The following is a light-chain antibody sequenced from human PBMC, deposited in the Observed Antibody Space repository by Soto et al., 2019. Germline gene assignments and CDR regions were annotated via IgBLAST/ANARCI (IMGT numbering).Light chain of an antibody. V-gene: IGLV1-44*01. J-gene: IGLJ1*01. CDR1: SSNIGGNT. Sequence: QSVLTQPPSASGTPGQRVTISCSGSSSNIGGNTVNWYQQLPGTAPKLLIYSNNQRPSGVPDRFSGSKSGTSASLAISGLQSEDEADYYCAACDDSLNGPLFGTGTKLTVL. CDR3: AACDDSLNGPL. CDR2: SNN.